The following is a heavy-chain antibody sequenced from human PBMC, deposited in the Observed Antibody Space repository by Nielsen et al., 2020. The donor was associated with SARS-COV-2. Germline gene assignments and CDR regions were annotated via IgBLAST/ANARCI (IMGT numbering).Heavy chain of an antibody. CDR2: IYHSGST. Sequence: SETLSLTCDVTGYSIARGYYWAWIRQSPGEGLEWIGNIYHSGSTSYNPSLKSRATISVDTSKNQFSLKVNSVTAADTAVYYCVRIDMATISVDYWGRGTLVTVSS. CDR1: GYSIARGYY. D-gene: IGHD5-24*01. J-gene: IGHJ4*02. V-gene: IGHV4-38-2*01. CDR3: VRIDMATISVDY.